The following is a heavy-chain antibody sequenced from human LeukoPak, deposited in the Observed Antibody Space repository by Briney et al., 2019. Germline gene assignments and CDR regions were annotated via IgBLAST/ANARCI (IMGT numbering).Heavy chain of an antibody. CDR2: INAGNGNT. Sequence: ASVKVSCKASGYTFTSYAMHWVRQAPGQRLEWMGWINAGNGNTKYSQKFQGRVTITRDTSASTAYMELSSLRSEGTAVYYCARRNVGDYYYGMDVWGQGTTVTVSS. V-gene: IGHV1-3*01. J-gene: IGHJ6*02. CDR1: GYTFTSYA. D-gene: IGHD1-1*01. CDR3: ARRNVGDYYYGMDV.